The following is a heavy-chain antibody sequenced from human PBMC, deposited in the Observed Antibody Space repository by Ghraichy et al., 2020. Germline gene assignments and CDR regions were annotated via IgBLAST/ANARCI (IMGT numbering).Heavy chain of an antibody. D-gene: IGHD2-15*01. CDR2: TYFRSRWFN. Sequence: SQTLSLTCAISGDSVSNNSAAWNWIRQSPSRGLEWLGRTYFRSRWFNDYGVSVRGRITINPDTSKNQISLRLNSVTPEDTAVYYCAREGCGGGGRFLTNWFDPWGQGTLVTVSS. CDR1: GDSVSNNSAA. J-gene: IGHJ5*02. V-gene: IGHV6-1*01. CDR3: AREGCGGGGRFLTNWFDP.